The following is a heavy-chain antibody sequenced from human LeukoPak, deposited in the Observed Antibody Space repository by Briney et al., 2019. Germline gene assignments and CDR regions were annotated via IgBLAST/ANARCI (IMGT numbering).Heavy chain of an antibody. D-gene: IGHD3-22*01. CDR3: ATADSSGSSDAFDI. Sequence: GGSLRLSCTASGFTFSSYTMTWVRQAPGKGLKWVSTITTGDGNTYYADSVKGRFTVSRDDSKNTLYLQMNSLRAEDTAVYYCATADSSGSSDAFDIWGQGTMVTVSS. V-gene: IGHV3-23*01. CDR2: ITTGDGNT. CDR1: GFTFSSYT. J-gene: IGHJ3*02.